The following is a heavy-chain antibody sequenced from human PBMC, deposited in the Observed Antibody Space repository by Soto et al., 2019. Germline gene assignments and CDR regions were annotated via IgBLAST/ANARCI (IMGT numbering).Heavy chain of an antibody. CDR2: MSHSGGT. CDR3: ARVERGTATTVVDAFDI. D-gene: IGHD1-1*01. Sequence: QVQLQQWGAGLLKPSETLSLTCAVYGGFVSSGSYYWSWIRQPPEKGLEWIGAMSHSGGTHFNPSLKSSVITSVDTSKNQFSLKMSSVPAADTALYYCARVERGTATTVVDAFDIWGPGTMVTVSS. V-gene: IGHV4-34*01. CDR1: GGFVSSGSYY. J-gene: IGHJ3*02.